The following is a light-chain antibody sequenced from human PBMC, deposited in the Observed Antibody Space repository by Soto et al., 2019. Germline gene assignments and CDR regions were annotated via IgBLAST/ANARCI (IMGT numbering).Light chain of an antibody. V-gene: IGLV2-23*01. CDR3: CSYARSRHV. CDR1: SSDVGSYNL. Sequence: QSVLTQPASVSGSPGQSITISCTGTSSDVGSYNLVSWYQQHPGKAPKLMIYEGSERPSGVSNRFSGSKSGNTASLTISGLQAEDEADYYCCSYARSRHVFGTGTKVTVL. J-gene: IGLJ1*01. CDR2: EGS.